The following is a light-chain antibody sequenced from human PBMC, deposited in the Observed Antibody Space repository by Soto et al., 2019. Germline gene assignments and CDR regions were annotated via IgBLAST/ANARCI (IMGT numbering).Light chain of an antibody. CDR2: GAS. J-gene: IGKJ2*01. CDR3: QQYNSWPSRT. V-gene: IGKV3-15*01. CDR1: QSVSSN. Sequence: EIVMTQSPATLSASPGERATLSCRASQSVSSNLARYQQKPGQAPRLLIHGASTRATGNPARFSGSGSGTEFTLTSISLQSADFAVYYYQQYNSWPSRTFGQGTKLEIK.